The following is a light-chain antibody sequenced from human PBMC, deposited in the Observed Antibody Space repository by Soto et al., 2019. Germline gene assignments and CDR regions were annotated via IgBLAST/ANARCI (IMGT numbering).Light chain of an antibody. Sequence: QSVLTPPPSASETPGQRVTISCSGSSSNIGSNTVNWYQQLPGTAPKLLIYSNNQRPSGVPDRFSGSKSGTSASLAISGLQSEDEADYYCAAWDESVNGLYVSGTATKVIV. CDR3: AAWDESVNGLYV. CDR1: SSNIGSNT. V-gene: IGLV1-44*01. CDR2: SNN. J-gene: IGLJ1*01.